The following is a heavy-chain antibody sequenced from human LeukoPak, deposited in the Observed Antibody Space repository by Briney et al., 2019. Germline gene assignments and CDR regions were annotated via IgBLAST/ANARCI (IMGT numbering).Heavy chain of an antibody. V-gene: IGHV4-59*08. Sequence: SETLSLTCTVAGGSISSYYWSWIRQPPGKGLEWIGYIHYSGSTNYNPSLKSRVTISVDTSKNQFSLKLIAVTAADTAVYYCASPTGDAFDIWGQGTMVTVSS. J-gene: IGHJ3*02. CDR2: IHYSGST. D-gene: IGHD4-17*01. CDR1: GGSISSYY. CDR3: ASPTGDAFDI.